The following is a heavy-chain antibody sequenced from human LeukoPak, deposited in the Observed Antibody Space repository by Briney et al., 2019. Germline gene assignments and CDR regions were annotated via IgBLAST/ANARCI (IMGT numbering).Heavy chain of an antibody. CDR3: ARTPPDYGIDY. J-gene: IGHJ4*02. Sequence: GASVKVSCKASGYTFISYDINWVRQATGQGLEWMGWMSPNSGNTGYAQKFQGRITMTKCTSISTAYMELSDLESEDTAVYYCARTPPDYGIDYWGQGTLVTVSS. CDR1: GYTFISYD. D-gene: IGHD4-17*01. CDR2: MSPNSGNT. V-gene: IGHV1-8*01.